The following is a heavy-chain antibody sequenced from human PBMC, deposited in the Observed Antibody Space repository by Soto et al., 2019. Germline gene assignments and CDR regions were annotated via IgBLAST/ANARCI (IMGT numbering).Heavy chain of an antibody. J-gene: IGHJ6*03. CDR3: ARVGMVRGVRYYYYMDV. D-gene: IGHD3-10*01. Sequence: ASVTVSCKTSGYTFTSYGISLVRQAPGQGLEWMGWISAYNGNTNYAQKLQGRVTMTTDTSTSTAYMELRSLRSDDTAVYYCARVGMVRGVRYYYYMDVWGKGTTVTVSS. V-gene: IGHV1-18*01. CDR1: GYTFTSYG. CDR2: ISAYNGNT.